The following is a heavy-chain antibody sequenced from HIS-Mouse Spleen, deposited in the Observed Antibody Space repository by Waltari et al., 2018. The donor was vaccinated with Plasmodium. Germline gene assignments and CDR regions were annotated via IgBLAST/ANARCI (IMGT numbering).Heavy chain of an antibody. J-gene: IGHJ1*01. CDR2: INPNSG. Sequence: QVQLVQSGAEVKKPGASVKVSCKASGYTFTGYYMHWGRQAPGQGLEWMGWINPNSGDTSISTAYMELSRLRSDDTAVYYCARVLGYKAAAGTFVEYFQHWGQGTLVTVSS. CDR1: GYTFTGYY. V-gene: IGHV1-2*02. D-gene: IGHD6-13*01. CDR3: ARVLGYKAAAGTFVEYFQH.